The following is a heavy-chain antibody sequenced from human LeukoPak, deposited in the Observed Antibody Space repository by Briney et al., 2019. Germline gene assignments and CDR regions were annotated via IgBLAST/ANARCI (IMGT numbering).Heavy chain of an antibody. J-gene: IGHJ4*02. V-gene: IGHV3-66*01. CDR3: ARESSGWLQLFDY. Sequence: GGSLRLSCAASGFTVSSKYMSWVPQAPGKGLEWVSVIYSGGSTYYADSVKGRFTISRDNSKNTVYLQMNSLRAEDTAVYYCARESSGWLQLFDYWGQGTLVTVSS. D-gene: IGHD5-24*01. CDR1: GFTVSSKY. CDR2: IYSGGST.